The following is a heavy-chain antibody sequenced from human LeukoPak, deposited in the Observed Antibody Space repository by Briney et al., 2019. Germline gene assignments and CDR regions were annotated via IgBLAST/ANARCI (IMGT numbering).Heavy chain of an antibody. Sequence: RGEFLKISCKGSGYSFTRYWIGWVRQMPGKGLEWMGIIYPGDSDTRYSPSFQGQVTISADKSISTAYLQWSSLKASDTAMYYCARLSLDMDTAMVTSLDYWGQGTLVTVSS. J-gene: IGHJ4*02. D-gene: IGHD5-18*01. V-gene: IGHV5-51*01. CDR2: IYPGDSDT. CDR1: GYSFTRYW. CDR3: ARLSLDMDTAMVTSLDY.